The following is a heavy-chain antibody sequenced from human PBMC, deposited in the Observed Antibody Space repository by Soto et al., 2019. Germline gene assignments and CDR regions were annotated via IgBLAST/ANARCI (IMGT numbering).Heavy chain of an antibody. V-gene: IGHV3-53*01. CDR3: ATQPGGGGY. Sequence: EVQLVESGGGLIQPGGSLRLSCAVSGFTVSNNYMSWVRQAPGKGLEGVSVIYSGGYTAYGDSVKGRFTISRDNSKNPLYPQMKGRGAADPAVYSWATQPGGGGYWGQGTLVTVSS. D-gene: IGHD3-10*01. J-gene: IGHJ4*02. CDR2: IYSGGYT. CDR1: GFTVSNNY.